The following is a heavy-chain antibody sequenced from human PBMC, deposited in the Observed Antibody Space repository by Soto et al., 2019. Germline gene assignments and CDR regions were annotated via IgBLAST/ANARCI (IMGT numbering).Heavy chain of an antibody. CDR1: GYTFTGYY. D-gene: IGHD3-10*01. CDR3: AREPPYRSGSYSAFDY. CDR2: INPNSGGT. V-gene: IGHV1-2*02. J-gene: IGHJ4*02. Sequence: ASVKVSCKASGYTFTGYYMHWVRQAPGQGLEWMGWINPNSGGTNYAQKFQGRVTMTRDTSISTAYMELSRLRSDDTAVYYCAREPPYRSGSYSAFDYWGQGTPVTVSP.